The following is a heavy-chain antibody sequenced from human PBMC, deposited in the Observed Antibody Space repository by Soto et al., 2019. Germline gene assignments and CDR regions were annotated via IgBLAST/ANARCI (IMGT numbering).Heavy chain of an antibody. CDR2: IYYSGSV. Sequence: QVQLQESGPGLVKPSETLSLTCTVSGVSISSSYWSWIRQSPGKEMQWIGYIYYSGSVKYNPSLNSRFTISADMSRNQLSLRVTPVTAADTALYYCARGMYDSSGFSNPFDIWGQGTMVTVSS. J-gene: IGHJ3*02. V-gene: IGHV4-59*01. CDR3: ARGMYDSSGFSNPFDI. CDR1: GVSISSSY. D-gene: IGHD3-22*01.